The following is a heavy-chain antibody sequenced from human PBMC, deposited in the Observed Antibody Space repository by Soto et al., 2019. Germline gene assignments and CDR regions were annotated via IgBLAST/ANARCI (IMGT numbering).Heavy chain of an antibody. CDR3: ARALQYYDIFPNYYGMDV. J-gene: IGHJ6*02. D-gene: IGHD3-9*01. CDR1: GFTFSSYG. CDR2: IWYDGSNK. V-gene: IGHV3-33*01. Sequence: QVQLVESGGGVVQPGRSLRLSCAASGFTFSSYGMHWVRQAPGKGLEWVAVIWYDGSNKYYADSVKGRFTISRDNSKNTLYLQMNGLRAEDTAVYYCARALQYYDIFPNYYGMDVWGQGTTVTVSS.